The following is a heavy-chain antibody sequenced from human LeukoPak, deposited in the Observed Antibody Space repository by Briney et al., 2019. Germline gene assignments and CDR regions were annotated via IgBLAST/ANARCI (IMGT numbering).Heavy chain of an antibody. CDR1: GFTFSSYW. V-gene: IGHV3-74*01. CDR2: INTDGSST. J-gene: IGHJ4*02. Sequence: GGSLRLSCAASGFTFSSYWMHWVRQAPGKGLVWVSRINTDGSSTSYADSVKGRFTISRDNAKNTLYLQMNSLRAEDTAVYYCARLRGYCSSTSCYGLTDYWGQGTLVTVSS. CDR3: ARLRGYCSSTSCYGLTDY. D-gene: IGHD2-2*01.